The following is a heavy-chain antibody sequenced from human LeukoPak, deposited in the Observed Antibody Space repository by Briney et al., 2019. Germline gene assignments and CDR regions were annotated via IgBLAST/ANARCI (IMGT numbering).Heavy chain of an antibody. Sequence: EASVKVSCKASGYTFTSYYMHWVRQAPGQGHEWMGIINPSGGSTSYAQKFQGRVTMTRDTSTSTVYMELSSLRSEDTAVYYCAGMYCSSTSCLSYYYYYGMDVWGQGTTVTVSS. CDR3: AGMYCSSTSCLSYYYYYGMDV. CDR2: INPSGGST. J-gene: IGHJ6*02. CDR1: GYTFTSYY. D-gene: IGHD2-2*01. V-gene: IGHV1-46*01.